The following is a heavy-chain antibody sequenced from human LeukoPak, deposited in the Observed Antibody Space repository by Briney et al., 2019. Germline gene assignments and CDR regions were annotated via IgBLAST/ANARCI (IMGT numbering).Heavy chain of an antibody. CDR3: ARSTKGRGSGWYLYFDY. CDR2: INPNSGGT. J-gene: IGHJ4*02. V-gene: IGHV1-2*02. Sequence: ASVKVSCKASGYTFTTYFIHWVRQAPGQGLEWMGWINPNSGGTNYAQKFQGRVTMTRDTSISTAYMELSRLRSDDTAVYYCARSTKGRGSGWYLYFDYWGQGTLVTVSS. CDR1: GYTFTTYF. D-gene: IGHD6-19*01.